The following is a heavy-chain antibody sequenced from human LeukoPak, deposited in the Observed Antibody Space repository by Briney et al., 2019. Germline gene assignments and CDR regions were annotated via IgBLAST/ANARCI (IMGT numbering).Heavy chain of an antibody. V-gene: IGHV3-30*18. D-gene: IGHD3-3*01. CDR2: ISYGGSNK. Sequence: GRSLRLPCAGSGFTFSSYGMHWVRQAPGKGLEWVAVISYGGSNKYYADSVKGRFTISRDNSKNTLYLQMNSLRAEDTAVYYCAKENPYYDFWSGYYDYWGQGTLVTVSS. J-gene: IGHJ4*02. CDR3: AKENPYYDFWSGYYDY. CDR1: GFTFSSYG.